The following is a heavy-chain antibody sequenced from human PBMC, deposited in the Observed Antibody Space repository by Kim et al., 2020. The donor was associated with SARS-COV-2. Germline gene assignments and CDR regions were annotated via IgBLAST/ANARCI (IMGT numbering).Heavy chain of an antibody. D-gene: IGHD3-3*01. V-gene: IGHV3-66*01. CDR3: ARDWYYDFWSGASSYMDV. Sequence: VKGRYPISRDNSKNTLYLQMNSLRAEDTAVYYCARDWYYDFWSGASSYMDVWGKGTTVTVSS. J-gene: IGHJ6*03.